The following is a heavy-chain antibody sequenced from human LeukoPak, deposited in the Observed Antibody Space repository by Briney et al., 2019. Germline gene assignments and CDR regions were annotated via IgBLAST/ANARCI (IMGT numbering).Heavy chain of an antibody. Sequence: ASVKVSCKASGYTFTSYGISWVRQAPGQGLEWMGWISAYNGNTNYAQKFQGRVTMTRDMSTSTVYMELSSLRSEDTAVYYCARGYYYDSSGPELHWGQGTLVTVSS. CDR3: ARGYYYDSSGPELH. D-gene: IGHD3-22*01. CDR2: ISAYNGNT. CDR1: GYTFTSYG. J-gene: IGHJ4*02. V-gene: IGHV1-18*01.